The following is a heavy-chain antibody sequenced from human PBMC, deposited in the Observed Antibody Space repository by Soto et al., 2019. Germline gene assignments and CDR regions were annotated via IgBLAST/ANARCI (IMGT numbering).Heavy chain of an antibody. D-gene: IGHD2-2*01. J-gene: IGHJ5*02. CDR3: ARVPDR. CDR1: GGSLSSGGFS. V-gene: IGHV4-30-2*01. Sequence: SSGTLSPTCAVSGGSLSSGGFSWSWIRQPPGKGLEWIGYIYHSGSTYYNPSLKSRVTISVDRSKNQFSLKLSSVTAADTAVYYCARVPDRWGQGTLVTVSS. CDR2: IYHSGST.